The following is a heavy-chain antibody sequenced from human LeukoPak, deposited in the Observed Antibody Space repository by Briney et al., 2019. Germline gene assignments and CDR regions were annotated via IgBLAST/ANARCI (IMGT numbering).Heavy chain of an antibody. D-gene: IGHD1-26*01. CDR3: ARDGSPFDS. CDR2: IKQDGSEK. CDR1: AFTFRSYW. Sequence: GGSLRLSCAASAFTFRSYWMSWVRQAPGKGLERVANIKQDGSEKYYVDSVKGRFTISRDNAKKSLYLQMNSLRAEDTAVYYCARDGSPFDSWGQGTLVTVSS. V-gene: IGHV3-7*01. J-gene: IGHJ4*02.